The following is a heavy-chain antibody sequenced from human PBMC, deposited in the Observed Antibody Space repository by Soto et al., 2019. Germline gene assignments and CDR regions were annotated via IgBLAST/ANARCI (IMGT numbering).Heavy chain of an antibody. D-gene: IGHD2-15*01. J-gene: IGHJ6*02. Sequence: GGFLILSCAASCFTFLSCGLHWFPKAPGMRLVWVSRINSDGSSTSYADSVKGRFTISRDNAKNTLYLQMNSLRAEDTAVYYCARDQPQRGYCSGGSCDNYYYGMDVWGQGT. CDR2: INSDGSST. V-gene: IGHV3-74*01. CDR1: CFTFLSCG. CDR3: ARDQPQRGYCSGGSCDNYYYGMDV.